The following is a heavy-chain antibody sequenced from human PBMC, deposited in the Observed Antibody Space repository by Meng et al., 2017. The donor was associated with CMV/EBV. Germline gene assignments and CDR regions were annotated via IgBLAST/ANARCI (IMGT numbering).Heavy chain of an antibody. CDR1: GFTFDDYA. CDR3: AKSSQGYYDSSGLGY. Sequence: SLKISCAASGFTFDDYAMHWVRQAPGKGLEWVSGISWSSGSIGYADSVKGRFTISRDNAKNSLYLQMNSLRAEDTALYYCAKSSQGYYDSSGLGYWGQGTLVTVSS. CDR2: ISWSSGSI. D-gene: IGHD3-22*01. J-gene: IGHJ4*02. V-gene: IGHV3-9*01.